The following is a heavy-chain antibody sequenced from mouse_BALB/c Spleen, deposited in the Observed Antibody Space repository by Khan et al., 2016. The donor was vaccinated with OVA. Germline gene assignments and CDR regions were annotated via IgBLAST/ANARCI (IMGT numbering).Heavy chain of an antibody. CDR2: IWSAGST. J-gene: IGHJ3*01. Sequence: QVQLKQSGPGLVQPSQSLSITCTVSGFSLNNYSVHWVRQSPGKGLEWLGVIWSAGSTDYNAAFISRLTISKDNSRSQVFFKMNSLQPNATAIYDCARRGYDYGRGALFAYWGQGTLVTVSA. CDR1: GFSLNNYS. D-gene: IGHD2-4*01. V-gene: IGHV2-2*02. CDR3: ARRGYDYGRGALFAY.